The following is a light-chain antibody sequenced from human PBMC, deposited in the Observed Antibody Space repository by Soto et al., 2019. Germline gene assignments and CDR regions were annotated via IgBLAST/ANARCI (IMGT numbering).Light chain of an antibody. Sequence: QSALTQPASVSGSPGQSITISCTGSSSDVGRYNYVSWYQHLPGKAPELMIYDVNNRPSGVSDRFSGSKSGNTASLTISGLQPEDEANYYCCSYAGSGTYVFGSGPKVTVL. J-gene: IGLJ1*01. CDR2: DVN. V-gene: IGLV2-14*03. CDR3: CSYAGSGTYV. CDR1: SSDVGRYNY.